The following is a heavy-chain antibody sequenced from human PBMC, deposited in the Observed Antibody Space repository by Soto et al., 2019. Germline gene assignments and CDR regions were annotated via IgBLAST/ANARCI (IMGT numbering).Heavy chain of an antibody. CDR2: IIPIFGTA. Sequence: QVQLVQSGAEVKKPGSSVKVSCKASGGTFSSYAISWVRQAPGQGLEWMGGIIPIFGTANYAQKFQGRVTITADESTSTAYIELSSLRSEDTAVYYCARDRKGIAVAGSGWFDPWGQGTLVTVSS. D-gene: IGHD6-19*01. CDR3: ARDRKGIAVAGSGWFDP. CDR1: GGTFSSYA. J-gene: IGHJ5*02. V-gene: IGHV1-69*01.